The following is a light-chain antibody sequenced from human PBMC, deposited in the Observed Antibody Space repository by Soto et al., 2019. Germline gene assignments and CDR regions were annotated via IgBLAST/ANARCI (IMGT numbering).Light chain of an antibody. J-gene: IGKJ2*01. CDR1: QSVSSSY. CDR3: QQYGSSLYT. CDR2: GAS. V-gene: IGKV3-20*01. Sequence: EIGLTQSPGTLSLSPGERATLSCRASQSVSSSYLAWYQQKPAQAPRLLIYGASSRPTGIPDRFSGSGSGTDFTLTISRLEPEDFAVYYCQQYGSSLYTFGQGTKLEIK.